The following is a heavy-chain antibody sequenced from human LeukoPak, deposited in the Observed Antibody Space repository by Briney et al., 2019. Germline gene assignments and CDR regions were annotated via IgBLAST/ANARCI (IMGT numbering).Heavy chain of an antibody. CDR1: GFTFSSYA. V-gene: IGHV3-30*14. CDR3: ARVGDHYHWYIDL. J-gene: IGHJ2*01. D-gene: IGHD3-10*01. Sequence: GGSLRLSCAASGFTFSSYAIHWVRQAPGKGLEWVAVISDDGSNKYYADSVKGRFTVSRDSSKNTLYLHINNLRAEDTAVYYCARVGDHYHWYIDLWGRGALVTASS. CDR2: ISDDGSNK.